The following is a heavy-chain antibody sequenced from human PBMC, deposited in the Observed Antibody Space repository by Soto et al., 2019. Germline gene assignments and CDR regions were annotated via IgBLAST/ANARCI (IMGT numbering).Heavy chain of an antibody. V-gene: IGHV2-26*01. CDR3: ARNPTYYYYGMDV. J-gene: IGHJ6*02. CDR1: GFSLSNARMG. Sequence: QVTLKESGPVLVKPTETLTLTGTVSGFSLSNARMGVSWIRQPPGKALEWLAHIFSNDEKSYSTSLKSRLTITKDTSKSQVVLTMTNMDPVDTATYYCARNPTYYYYGMDVWGQGTTVTVSS. CDR2: IFSNDEK.